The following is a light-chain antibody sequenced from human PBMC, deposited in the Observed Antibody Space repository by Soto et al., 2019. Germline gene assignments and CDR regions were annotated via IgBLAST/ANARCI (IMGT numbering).Light chain of an antibody. Sequence: DIVLTQSPGTLSLSPGERPTLSCRASQSASSSYLAWYQQRPGQAPRLLIYGASSRATGIPDRFSGSGSGTDFTLTISRLEPEDFAVYYCQQYGISLTFGQGTKVEIK. CDR3: QQYGISLT. CDR2: GAS. J-gene: IGKJ1*01. V-gene: IGKV3-20*01. CDR1: QSASSSY.